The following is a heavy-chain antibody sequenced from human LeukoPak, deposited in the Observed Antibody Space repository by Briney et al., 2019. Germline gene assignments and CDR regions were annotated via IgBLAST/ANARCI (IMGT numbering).Heavy chain of an antibody. CDR1: GGSLSSGSYY. CDR2: ISTSGST. Sequence: PSETLSLTCTVSGGSLSSGSYYWSWIRQPAGKGLRWIGRISTSGSTNYNPSLQSRVTISVDTSKNQFSLKLTSVTAADTAVYYCARSLRLGELSLYDYWGQGTLVTVSS. CDR3: ARSLRLGELSLYDY. D-gene: IGHD3-16*02. J-gene: IGHJ4*02. V-gene: IGHV4-61*02.